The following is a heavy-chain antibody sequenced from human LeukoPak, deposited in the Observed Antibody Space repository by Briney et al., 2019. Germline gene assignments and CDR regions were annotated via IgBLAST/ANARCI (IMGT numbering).Heavy chain of an antibody. J-gene: IGHJ4*02. CDR2: INSDGSWT. Sequence: PGGSLRFSCPAPGNNGLHWVPQPPGKGLVWVSHINSDGSWTSYADSVKGRFTISKDNAKNTVYLQMNSLRAEDTAVYYCVSFYETYWGRGTLVTVSS. V-gene: IGHV3-74*01. CDR1: GNNG. D-gene: IGHD2/OR15-2a*01. CDR3: VSFYETY.